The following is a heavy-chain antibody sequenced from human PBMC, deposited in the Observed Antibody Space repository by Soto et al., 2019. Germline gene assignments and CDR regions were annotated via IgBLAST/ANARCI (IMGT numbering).Heavy chain of an antibody. CDR3: ARDYYDSSGYYYGMDV. J-gene: IGHJ6*02. Sequence: SVKVSCKASGGTFSSYAISWVRQAPGQGLEWMGGIIPIFGTANYAQKFQGRVTITADESTSIAYMELSSLRSEDTAVYYCARDYYDSSGYYYGMDVWGQGTTVTVSS. V-gene: IGHV1-69*13. D-gene: IGHD3-22*01. CDR1: GGTFSSYA. CDR2: IIPIFGTA.